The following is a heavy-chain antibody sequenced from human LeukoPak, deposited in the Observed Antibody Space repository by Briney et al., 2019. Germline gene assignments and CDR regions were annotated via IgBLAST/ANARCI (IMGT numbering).Heavy chain of an antibody. CDR3: ARDQYDTWSRRGNFDS. J-gene: IGHJ4*02. Sequence: GGSLRLSRAASGFTFSSYWMNWARQAPGKGLEWVASINHNGNVNYYVDSVKGRFTISRDNAKNSLYLQMSNLRAEDTAVFYCARDQYDTWSRRGNFDSWGQGTLVIVSS. D-gene: IGHD3/OR15-3a*01. V-gene: IGHV3-7*03. CDR2: INHNGNVN. CDR1: GFTFSSYW.